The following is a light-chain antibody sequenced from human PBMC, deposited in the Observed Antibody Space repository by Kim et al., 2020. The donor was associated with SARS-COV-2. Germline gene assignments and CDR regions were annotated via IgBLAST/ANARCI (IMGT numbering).Light chain of an antibody. V-gene: IGKV1-27*01. Sequence: DIQMTQSPSSLSASVGDRVTITCRASQGISNYLAWYQQKPGKVPKLLIYAASALQSGVPSRFSGSGSGTDFTLTISSLQPEDVATYYWQKYNSAPPWTFGQGTKVDIK. CDR2: AAS. J-gene: IGKJ1*01. CDR3: QKYNSAPPWT. CDR1: QGISNY.